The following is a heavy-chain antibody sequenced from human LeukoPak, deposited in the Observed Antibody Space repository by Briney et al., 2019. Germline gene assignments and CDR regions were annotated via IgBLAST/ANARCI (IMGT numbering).Heavy chain of an antibody. J-gene: IGHJ4*02. CDR3: ARYQLGGFDY. V-gene: IGHV3-72*01. Sequence: GGSLRLSCAASGFTFSDYYMDWVRQAQGKGLKGVGSTKNKATIYTTEYAASVKGRFTISRDDSKSSLYLQMNSLKTEDTAVYYCARYQLGGFDYWGQGTLVTVSS. CDR1: GFTFSDYY. CDR2: TKNKATIYTT. D-gene: IGHD2-2*01.